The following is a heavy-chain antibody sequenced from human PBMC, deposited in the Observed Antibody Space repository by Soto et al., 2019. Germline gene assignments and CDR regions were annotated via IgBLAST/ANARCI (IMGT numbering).Heavy chain of an antibody. CDR3: AKSVGRITMVRGKRGY. V-gene: IGHV3-23*01. D-gene: IGHD3-10*01. CDR1: GFTFSSYA. Sequence: SLRLSCAASGFTFSSYAMSWVRQAPGKGLEWVSAISGSGGSTYYADSVKGRFTISRVNSKNTLYLQMNSLRAEDTAVYYCAKSVGRITMVRGKRGYWGQGTLVTVSS. J-gene: IGHJ4*02. CDR2: ISGSGGST.